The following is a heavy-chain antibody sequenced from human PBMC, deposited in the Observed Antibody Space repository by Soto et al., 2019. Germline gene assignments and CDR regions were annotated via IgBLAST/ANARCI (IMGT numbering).Heavy chain of an antibody. V-gene: IGHV3-23*01. CDR3: AFKGTFHSHY. Sequence: GGSLRLSCAGSGLTFSGYAMTWVRQAPGKGLEWVSVISTSADRPDYADSVKGRFTISRDNSKNMLYLQMNSLRVEDTAIYYYAFKGTFHSHYWGHGTPVTVSS. D-gene: IGHD3-10*01. CDR2: ISTSADRP. CDR1: GLTFSGYA. J-gene: IGHJ4*01.